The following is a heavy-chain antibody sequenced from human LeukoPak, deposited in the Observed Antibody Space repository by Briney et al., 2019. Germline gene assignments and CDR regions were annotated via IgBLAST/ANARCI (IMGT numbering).Heavy chain of an antibody. Sequence: PSETLSLTCAVYGGSFSGYYWSWIRQPPRKGLEWIGEINHSGSTNYNPSLKSRVTISVDTSKNQFSLKLSSVTAADTAVYYCARRGYQLPLWYWGQGTLVTVSS. CDR3: ARRGYQLPLWY. J-gene: IGHJ4*02. CDR1: GGSFSGYY. V-gene: IGHV4-34*01. D-gene: IGHD2-2*01. CDR2: INHSGST.